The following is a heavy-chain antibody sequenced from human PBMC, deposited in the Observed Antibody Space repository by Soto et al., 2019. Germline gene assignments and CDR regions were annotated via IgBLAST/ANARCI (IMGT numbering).Heavy chain of an antibody. CDR2: ISSSSSYI. CDR3: ASERLCGADCYFFDN. V-gene: IGHV3-21*01. D-gene: IGHD2-21*02. CDR1: GFTFSSYS. Sequence: LRLSCAASGFTFSSYSMNWVRQAPGKGLEWVSSISSSSSYIYYADSVKGRFTISRDNAKNSLYLQMNSLRAEDTAVYYCASERLCGADCYFFDNWGQGTQVTVSS. J-gene: IGHJ4*02.